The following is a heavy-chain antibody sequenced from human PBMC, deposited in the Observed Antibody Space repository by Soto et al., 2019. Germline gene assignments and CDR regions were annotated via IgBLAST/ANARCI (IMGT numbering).Heavy chain of an antibody. CDR2: IYHSGST. Sequence: SENLSLTCAVSGGSLIIRACRGCVLLPPGKGLEWIGEIYHSGSTNYNPSLKSRVTISVDKSKNQFSLKLSSVTAADTAVYYCAIVKKARTAMVYYFDYWGQGTLVTVS. CDR1: GGSLIIRAC. V-gene: IGHV4-4*02. D-gene: IGHD5-18*01. CDR3: AIVKKARTAMVYYFDY. J-gene: IGHJ4*02.